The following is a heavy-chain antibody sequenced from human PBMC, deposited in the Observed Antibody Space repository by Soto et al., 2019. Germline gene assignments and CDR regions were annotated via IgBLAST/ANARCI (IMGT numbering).Heavy chain of an antibody. J-gene: IGHJ6*03. V-gene: IGHV1-8*01. CDR2: MNPNSGNT. Sequence: GASVKVSCKASGYTFTSYDINWVRQATGQGLEWMGWMNPNSGNTGYAQKFQGRVTMTRNTSISTAYMELSSLRSEDTAVYYCARVGLDICSSTSCYASVDFWSGYYYYYYMDVWGKGTTVTV. CDR1: GYTFTSYD. D-gene: IGHD2-2*01. CDR3: ARVGLDICSSTSCYASVDFWSGYYYYYYMDV.